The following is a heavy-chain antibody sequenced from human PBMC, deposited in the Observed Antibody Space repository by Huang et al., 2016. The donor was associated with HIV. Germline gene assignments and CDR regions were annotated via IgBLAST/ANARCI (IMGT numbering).Heavy chain of an antibody. V-gene: IGHV4-30-4*08. CDR1: GDSIGSGGHY. J-gene: IGHJ4*02. D-gene: IGHD3-10*01. CDR2: IYERGST. CDR3: SRALYYHGSGSYSDY. Sequence: QVQLQESGPGLVKPSQTLSLTCTVSGDSIGSGGHYWSWIRQPPGKGLEWIGFIYERGSTYHNPSLKSRVTISVDTSKNPFSLKLSSVTAADTAVYFCSRALYYHGSGSYSDYWGRGTLVTVSS.